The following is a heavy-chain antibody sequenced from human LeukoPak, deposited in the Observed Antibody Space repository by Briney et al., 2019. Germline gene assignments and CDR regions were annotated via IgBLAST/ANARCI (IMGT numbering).Heavy chain of an antibody. CDR1: GFTFSSYS. CDR3: ARDTALTDF. Sequence: PGGSLRLSSAVSGFTFSSYSMNWVRQAPGKGLEGVSYISGGSSIIKYADSVKGRFTISRDNAQNSLYLQMNSLRDEDTAVYYCARDTALTDFWGQGTLVTVSS. D-gene: IGHD2-21*02. V-gene: IGHV3-48*02. J-gene: IGHJ4*02. CDR2: ISGGSSII.